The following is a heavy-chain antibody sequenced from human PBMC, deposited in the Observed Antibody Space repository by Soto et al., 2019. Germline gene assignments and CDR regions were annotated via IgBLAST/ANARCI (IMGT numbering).Heavy chain of an antibody. J-gene: IGHJ5*02. V-gene: IGHV3-33*01. Sequence: AACGLSWGSSGEPGLRKAPGKGLXXVAVICYDGSNKYYADAVKGRCTISRDNSKNTLYLQMNSLRAEDTAVYYCARDSVSPQWWGERQLITWFDPWGQRSPVIVSS. CDR2: ICYDGSNK. CDR3: ARDSVSPQWWGERQLITWFDP. D-gene: IGHD6-13*01. CDR1: GLSWGSSG.